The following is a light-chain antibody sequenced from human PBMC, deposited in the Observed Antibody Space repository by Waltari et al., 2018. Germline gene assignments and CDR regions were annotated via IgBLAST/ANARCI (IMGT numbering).Light chain of an antibody. Sequence: SYVLTQPPSVSVAPGQTAKITCGGNNIGSKSVQWYQQKPGQAPVLVVYDDNDRPSGIPELFSGSNSGNTATLTISRVEAGDEADYYCQIWDTTTDSVVFGGGTKVTAL. CDR3: QIWDTTTDSVV. J-gene: IGLJ2*01. V-gene: IGLV3-21*02. CDR1: NIGSKS. CDR2: DDN.